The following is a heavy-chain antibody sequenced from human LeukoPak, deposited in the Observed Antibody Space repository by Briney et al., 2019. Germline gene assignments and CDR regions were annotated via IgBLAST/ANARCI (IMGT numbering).Heavy chain of an antibody. CDR2: ISYDGSNK. D-gene: IGHD2-21*02. Sequence: PRGSLRLSCAASGFTFSSYTMHWVRQAPGQGLEWVAVISYDGSNKYYADSVKGRFTISGDTSKNTLYLQMNSLRDEDTAVYYCARFVMVTAGDYWGQGTLVTVSS. CDR1: GFTFSSYT. J-gene: IGHJ4*02. V-gene: IGHV3-30-3*01. CDR3: ARFVMVTAGDY.